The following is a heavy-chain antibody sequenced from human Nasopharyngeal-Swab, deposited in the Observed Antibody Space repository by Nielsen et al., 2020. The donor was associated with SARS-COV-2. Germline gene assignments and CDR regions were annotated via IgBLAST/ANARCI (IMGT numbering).Heavy chain of an antibody. J-gene: IGHJ6*02. CDR1: EYSFTNHW. V-gene: IGHV5-51*01. D-gene: IGHD5-12*01. Sequence: GESLKISCRGSEYSFTNHWIGWVRQMPGKGLEWMGIIYPDDSDTRYSPSFQGQVTISADKSISTAYLQWGSLKASDTAMYYCVRPEGVATSFKYYFQYGMDVWGQGTMVTVPS. CDR2: IYPDDSDT. CDR3: VRPEGVATSFKYYFQYGMDV.